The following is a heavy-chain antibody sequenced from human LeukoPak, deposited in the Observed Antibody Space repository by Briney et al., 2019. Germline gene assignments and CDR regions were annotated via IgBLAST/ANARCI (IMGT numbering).Heavy chain of an antibody. V-gene: IGHV3-30-3*01. CDR3: ARSEYEYSPYYFDY. D-gene: IGHD6-6*01. CDR2: ISHDGSNK. CDR1: GFTFSSYA. Sequence: AGGSLRLSCAASGFTFSSYAMHWVRQAPGKGLEWVAVISHDGSNKYYADSVKGRFTISRDNSKNTLYLQMNSLRAEDTAVYYCARSEYEYSPYYFDYWGQGTLVTVSS. J-gene: IGHJ4*02.